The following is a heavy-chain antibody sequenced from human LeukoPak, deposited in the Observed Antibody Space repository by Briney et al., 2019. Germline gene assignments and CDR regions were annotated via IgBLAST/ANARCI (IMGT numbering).Heavy chain of an antibody. CDR3: ARVVGWLQPVSAFDI. CDR2: IYYSGST. Sequence: SETLSLTCTVSGGSISSSSYYWGWIRQPPGKGLEWIGSIYYSGSTYYNPSLKSRVTISVDTSKNQFSLKLSSVTAADTAVYYCARVVGWLQPVSAFDIWGQGTMVTVSS. D-gene: IGHD5-24*01. J-gene: IGHJ3*02. V-gene: IGHV4-39*07. CDR1: GGSISSSSYY.